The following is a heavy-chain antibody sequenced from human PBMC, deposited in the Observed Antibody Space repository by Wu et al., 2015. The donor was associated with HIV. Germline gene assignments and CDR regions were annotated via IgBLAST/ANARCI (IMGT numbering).Heavy chain of an antibody. CDR1: RYTFNDHY. V-gene: IGHV1-2*06. D-gene: IGHD2-21*01. J-gene: IGHJ4*02. Sequence: QVQLVQSGAEVKRPGASVKVSCKASRYTFNDHYMHWVRRAPGQGLEWMGRINPNSGDTDFAQKFQGRVTLTRDTSINTAYMDLRRLRVDDSATYYCASGIQAGGANYWGQGTLVTVSS. CDR2: INPNSGDT. CDR3: ASGIQAGGANY.